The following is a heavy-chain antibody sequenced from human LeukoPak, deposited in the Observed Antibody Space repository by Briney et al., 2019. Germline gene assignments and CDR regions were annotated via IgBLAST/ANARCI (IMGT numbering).Heavy chain of an antibody. D-gene: IGHD2-15*01. V-gene: IGHV3-66*01. CDR3: ARVLLREDY. J-gene: IGHJ4*02. Sequence: GLEWVSVIYSGGSTYYADSVKGRFTISRDNSKNTLYLQMNSLRAEDTAVYYCARVLLREDYWGQGTLVTVSS. CDR2: IYSGGST.